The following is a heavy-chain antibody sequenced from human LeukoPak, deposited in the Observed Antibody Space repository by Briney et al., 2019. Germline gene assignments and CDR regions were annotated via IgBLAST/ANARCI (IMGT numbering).Heavy chain of an antibody. CDR2: ISPYNGNT. D-gene: IGHD2/OR15-2a*01. CDR3: ARDNTWYFER. Sequence: ASVKVSCTASGYIYRSYACTWLRQAPGQGLEWMGWISPYNGNTGSAQKFQDRVTMTTDTSTSAAYMELRSLRSDDTAVYYCARDNTWYFERWGRGTLVTVSS. J-gene: IGHJ2*01. V-gene: IGHV1-18*01. CDR1: GYIYRSYA.